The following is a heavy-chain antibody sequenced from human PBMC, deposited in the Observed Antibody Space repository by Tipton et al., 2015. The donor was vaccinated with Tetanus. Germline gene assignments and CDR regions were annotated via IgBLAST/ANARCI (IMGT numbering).Heavy chain of an antibody. CDR2: ISSSGATI. CDR3: AREGAIAYSSSWYSFDY. D-gene: IGHD6-13*01. V-gene: IGHV3-11*01. J-gene: IGHJ4*02. CDR1: GFTLSDYY. Sequence: SLRLSCAASGFTLSDYYMSWIRQAPGKGLEWLSYISSSGATINYADSVKGRFTLSRDTAKNSLYLLMDSLRADDTAVYYCAREGAIAYSSSWYSFDYWGQGTLVTVSS.